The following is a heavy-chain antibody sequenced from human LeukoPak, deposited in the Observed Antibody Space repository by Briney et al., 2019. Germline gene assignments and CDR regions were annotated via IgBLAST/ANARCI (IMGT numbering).Heavy chain of an antibody. CDR2: ISGSGDST. V-gene: IGHV3-23*01. CDR1: GFTFSSYW. D-gene: IGHD4-17*01. Sequence: TGGSLRLSCAASGFTFSSYWMSWVRQAPGKGLEWVSTISGSGDSTYYADSVKGRFSISRDNSKNTLYLQMNSLRAEDTAVYYCAKQDPVTTFFDYWGQGTLVTVSS. J-gene: IGHJ4*02. CDR3: AKQDPVTTFFDY.